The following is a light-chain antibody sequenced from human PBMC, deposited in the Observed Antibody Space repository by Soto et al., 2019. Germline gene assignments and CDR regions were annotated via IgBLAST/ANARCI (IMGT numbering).Light chain of an antibody. J-gene: IGKJ3*01. Sequence: EIQMTQSPSTLSASVGDRVTITCRASQSISTHLAWYQQKPGKAPEVLIYDASTLESGVPSRFSGSGSGTKFTLTISSLQPDDFATYYCQQYSSSPPEFTFGPGTRVD. CDR2: DAS. CDR3: QQYSSSPPEFT. V-gene: IGKV1-5*01. CDR1: QSISTH.